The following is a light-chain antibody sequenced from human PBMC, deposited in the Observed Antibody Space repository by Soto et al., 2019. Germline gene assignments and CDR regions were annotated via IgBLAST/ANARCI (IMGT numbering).Light chain of an antibody. CDR1: QGISSY. J-gene: IGKJ4*01. Sequence: SQLTQSPSSLSASVGARVTITCRASQGISSYLAWYQQKPGKAPKLLIYAASTLQSGVQSRFSGSGSGTDFTLTISSLQPEEFATYYCQQINSYPPTFGGGTKVDIK. CDR3: QQINSYPPT. CDR2: AAS. V-gene: IGKV1-9*01.